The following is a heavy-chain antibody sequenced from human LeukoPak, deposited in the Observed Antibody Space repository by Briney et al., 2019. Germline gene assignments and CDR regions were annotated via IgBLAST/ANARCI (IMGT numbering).Heavy chain of an antibody. V-gene: IGHV1-2*06. J-gene: IGHJ3*02. CDR3: ASSILGDILTGYYIYAFDI. D-gene: IGHD3-9*01. CDR1: GCTFTGYY. Sequence: ASVKVSCKASGCTFTGYYMHWVRQAPGQGLEWMGRINPNSGGTNYAQKFQGRVTMTRDTSISTAYMELSRLRSDDTAVYYCASSILGDILTGYYIYAFDIWGQGTMVTVSS. CDR2: INPNSGGT.